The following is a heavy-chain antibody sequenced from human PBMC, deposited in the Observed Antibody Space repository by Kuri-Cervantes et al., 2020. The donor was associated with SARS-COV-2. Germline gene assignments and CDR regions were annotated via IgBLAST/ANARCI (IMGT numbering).Heavy chain of an antibody. CDR3: VRHKAAAGIVAPD. V-gene: IGHV3-19*01. J-gene: IGHJ4*02. D-gene: IGHD6-13*01. CDR1: GFTFSNSD. Sequence: GGSLRLSCAASGFTFSNSDMNWVRQAPGKGLEWVSGVSWNGSRTHYADSVKGRFIISRGNSRNFLYQQMNSLRPEDMAVYYCVRHKAAAGIVAPDWGQGTLVTVSS. CDR2: VSWNGSRT.